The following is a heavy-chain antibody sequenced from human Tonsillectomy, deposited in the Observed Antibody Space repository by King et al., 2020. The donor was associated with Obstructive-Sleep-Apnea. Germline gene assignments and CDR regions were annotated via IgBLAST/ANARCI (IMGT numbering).Heavy chain of an antibody. CDR1: GFIFDDYA. CDR2: ISWNSASV. D-gene: IGHD2-21*02. V-gene: IGHV3-9*01. CDR3: AKAPASYCCGDCYFDS. J-gene: IGHJ4*02. Sequence: VQLVESGGGLVQPGRSLRLSCAASGFIFDDYAIHWVRHAPGKGLEWVSGISWNSASVDYADSVKGRFTISRDNAKNSLYLQMNSLRSEDTAFYYCAKAPASYCCGDCYFDSWGQGTLVTVSS.